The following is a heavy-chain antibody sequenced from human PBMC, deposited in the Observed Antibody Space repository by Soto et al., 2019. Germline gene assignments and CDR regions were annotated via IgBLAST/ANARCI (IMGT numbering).Heavy chain of an antibody. Sequence: SETLSLTCTVSGASVGTGYWSWIRQPPGKGLEWIGFMYYSGSFNYNPSLRSRVTISVDTSKNQFSLKVTSVTADDTAVYFCAKSYHDPTGFAVDPRGPGTLVTVCS. CDR3: AKSYHDPTGFAVDP. CDR2: MYYSGSF. J-gene: IGHJ5*02. D-gene: IGHD2-8*02. CDR1: GASVGTGY. V-gene: IGHV4-59*02.